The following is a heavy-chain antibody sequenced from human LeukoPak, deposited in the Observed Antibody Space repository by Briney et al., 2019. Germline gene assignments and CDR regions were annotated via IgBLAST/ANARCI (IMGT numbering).Heavy chain of an antibody. CDR1: GGSFSGYY. J-gene: IGHJ4*02. Sequence: SETLSLTCAVYGGSFSGYYWSWIRKPPGKGLEWIGEINHSGSTNYNPSLKSRVTISVDTSKNQFSLKLSSVTAADTAVYYCAKSNGYGLIDYWGQGTLVTVSS. CDR2: INHSGST. V-gene: IGHV4-34*01. D-gene: IGHD5-12*01. CDR3: AKSNGYGLIDY.